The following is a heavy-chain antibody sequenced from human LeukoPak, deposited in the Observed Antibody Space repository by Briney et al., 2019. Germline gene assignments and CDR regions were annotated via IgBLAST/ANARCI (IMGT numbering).Heavy chain of an antibody. CDR3: ATAGTYGDRHFFDY. CDR2: FDPEDGET. Sequence: ASVKVSCKVSGYTLTELSMHWVRQPPGKGLEWMGGFDPEDGETIYAQKFQGRVTMTEDTSTDTAYMELSSLRSEDTAVYYCATAGTYGDRHFFDYWGQGTLVTVSS. D-gene: IGHD4-17*01. CDR1: GYTLTELS. V-gene: IGHV1-24*01. J-gene: IGHJ4*02.